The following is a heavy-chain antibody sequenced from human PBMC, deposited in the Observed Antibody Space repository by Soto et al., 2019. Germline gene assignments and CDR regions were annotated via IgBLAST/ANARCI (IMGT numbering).Heavy chain of an antibody. Sequence: GESLKISCKGSGYSFTSYWISWVRQMPGKGLEWMGRIDPSDSYTNYSPSFQGHVTISADKSISTAYQQWSSLKASDTAMYYCARLGGYYDSSGYLVYWGQGTLVTVSS. J-gene: IGHJ4*02. V-gene: IGHV5-10-1*01. CDR3: ARLGGYYDSSGYLVY. D-gene: IGHD3-22*01. CDR2: IDPSDSYT. CDR1: GYSFTSYW.